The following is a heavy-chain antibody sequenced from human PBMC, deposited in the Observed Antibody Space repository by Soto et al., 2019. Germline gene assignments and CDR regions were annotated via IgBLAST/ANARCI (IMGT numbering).Heavy chain of an antibody. CDR3: ARQRSSSITMIVVVINYYFDY. V-gene: IGHV4-59*05. Sequence: SETLSLTCTVSGGSISSYYWSWIRQPPGKGLEWIGSIYYSGSTYYNPSLKSRVTISVDTSKNQFSLKLSSVTAADTAVYYCARQRSSSITMIVVVINYYFDYWGQGTLVTVSS. D-gene: IGHD3-22*01. CDR2: IYYSGST. J-gene: IGHJ4*02. CDR1: GGSISSYY.